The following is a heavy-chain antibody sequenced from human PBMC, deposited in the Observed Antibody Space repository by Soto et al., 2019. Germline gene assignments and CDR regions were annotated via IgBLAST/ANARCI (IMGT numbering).Heavy chain of an antibody. Sequence: SETLSLTCAVYGGSFSGYYWSWIRQPPGKGLEWIGEINHSGSTNYNPSLKSRVTISVDTSKNQFSLKLSSVTAADTAVYYCARGLSAGSSGWYPDYWGQGTLVTVSS. D-gene: IGHD6-19*01. J-gene: IGHJ4*02. V-gene: IGHV4-34*01. CDR1: GGSFSGYY. CDR3: ARGLSAGSSGWYPDY. CDR2: INHSGST.